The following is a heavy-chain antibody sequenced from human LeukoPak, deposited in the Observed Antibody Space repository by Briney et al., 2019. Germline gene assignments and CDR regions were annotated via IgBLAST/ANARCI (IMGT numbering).Heavy chain of an antibody. CDR1: GGSFSGYY. Sequence: SETLSLTCAVYGGSFSGYYRSWIRQPPGKGLEWIGEINHSGSTNYNPSLKSRVTISVDTSKNQFSLKLSSVTAADTAVYYCARGYHGSGSYGSSYNWFDPWGQGTLVTVSS. D-gene: IGHD3-10*01. V-gene: IGHV4-34*01. CDR2: INHSGST. J-gene: IGHJ5*02. CDR3: ARGYHGSGSYGSSYNWFDP.